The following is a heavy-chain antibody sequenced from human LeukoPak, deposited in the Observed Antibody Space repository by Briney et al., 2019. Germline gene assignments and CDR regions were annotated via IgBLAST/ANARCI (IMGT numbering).Heavy chain of an antibody. CDR3: ARVEFRYGGPDFDY. Sequence: ASVKVSCKASGYTFTSYDINWVRQATGQGLEWMGWMNPNSGNTGYAQKFQGRVTMTRNTSISTAYMELSSLRSEDTAVYYCARVEFRYGGPDFDYRGQGTLVTVSS. CDR1: GYTFTSYD. V-gene: IGHV1-8*01. J-gene: IGHJ4*02. CDR2: MNPNSGNT. D-gene: IGHD1-26*01.